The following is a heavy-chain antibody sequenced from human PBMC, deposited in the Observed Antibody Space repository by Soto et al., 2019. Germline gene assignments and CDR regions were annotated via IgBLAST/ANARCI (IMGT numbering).Heavy chain of an antibody. CDR1: GGSFSAYY. J-gene: IGHJ4*01. CDR2: INHSGGT. D-gene: IGHD3-22*01. CDR3: ARGSVDTVDSSGFYEY. V-gene: IGHV4-34*01. Sequence: SETLSLTCAVYGGSFSAYYWSWIRQPPGKGLEWIGEINHSGGTSYNPSLKSRVTISVDTSKSQFSLKLTSVTAADRAVYYCARGSVDTVDSSGFYEYWGHGTPVTFSS.